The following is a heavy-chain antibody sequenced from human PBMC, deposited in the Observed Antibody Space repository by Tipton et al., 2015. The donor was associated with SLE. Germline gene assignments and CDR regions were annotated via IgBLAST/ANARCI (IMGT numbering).Heavy chain of an antibody. CDR2: ISWNSGSI. Sequence: RSLRLSCAASGFTFDDYAMHWVRQAPGKGLEWVSGISWNSGSIGYADSVKGRFTISRDNAKNSLYLQMNSLRVEDTALYYCAKDFRTTWNYWGQGTLVAVSS. CDR3: AKDFRTTWNY. CDR1: GFTFDDYA. V-gene: IGHV3-9*01. J-gene: IGHJ4*02. D-gene: IGHD1-1*01.